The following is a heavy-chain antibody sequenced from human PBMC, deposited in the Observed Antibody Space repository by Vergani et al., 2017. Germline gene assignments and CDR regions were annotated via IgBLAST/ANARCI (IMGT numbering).Heavy chain of an antibody. D-gene: IGHD4-17*01. CDR2: ISAYNGNT. CDR1: GYTFTSYG. CDR3: ARGRDASPDGDYVLLPYFDY. J-gene: IGHJ4*02. V-gene: IGHV1-18*01. Sequence: QVQLVQSGAEVKKPGASVKVSCKASGYTFTSYGISWVRQAPGQGLEWMGWISAYNGNTNYAQKLQGRVTMTTDTSPRTAYMELRSLRSDDTAVYYCARGRDASPDGDYVLLPYFDYWGQGTLVTVSS.